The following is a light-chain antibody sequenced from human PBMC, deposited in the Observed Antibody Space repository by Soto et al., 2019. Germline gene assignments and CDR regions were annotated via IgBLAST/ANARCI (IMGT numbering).Light chain of an antibody. CDR1: SSAVGSYNL. Sequence: QSALTQPASVSGSPGQSITISCTGTSSAVGSYNLVSWYQQYPGKAPKLMIYEVSKRPSGVSNRFSGSKSGNTASLTISELQAEDEADYYCCSYTGSSTSVLGTGTKVTVL. V-gene: IGLV2-23*02. CDR3: CSYTGSSTSV. J-gene: IGLJ1*01. CDR2: EVS.